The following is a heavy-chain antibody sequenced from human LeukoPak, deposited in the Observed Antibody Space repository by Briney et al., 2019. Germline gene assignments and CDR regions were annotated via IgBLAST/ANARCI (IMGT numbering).Heavy chain of an antibody. CDR1: GGTFSSYA. CDR2: IIPILGIA. V-gene: IGHV1-69*04. J-gene: IGHJ4*02. CDR3: AREGGEVGGDGYNYVYFDY. D-gene: IGHD5-24*01. Sequence: GASVKVSCKASGGTFSSYAISWVRQAPGQGLEWMGRIIPILGIANYAQKFQGRVTITADKSTSTAYMDLSSLRSEDTAVYYCAREGGEVGGDGYNYVYFDYWGQGTLVTVSS.